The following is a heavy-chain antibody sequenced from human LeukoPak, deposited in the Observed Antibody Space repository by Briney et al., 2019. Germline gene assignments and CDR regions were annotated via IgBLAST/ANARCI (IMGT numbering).Heavy chain of an antibody. Sequence: SETLSLTCAVYGGSFSDYYWTWIRQPPGKGLEWIGSIYYSGSTYYNPSLKSRVTISVDTSGNQFSLKLTSVTAADTAVYYCARHYSFDAFDIWGQGTLVTVSS. CDR2: IYYSGST. D-gene: IGHD2-21*01. CDR3: ARHYSFDAFDI. V-gene: IGHV4-34*01. CDR1: GGSFSDYY. J-gene: IGHJ3*02.